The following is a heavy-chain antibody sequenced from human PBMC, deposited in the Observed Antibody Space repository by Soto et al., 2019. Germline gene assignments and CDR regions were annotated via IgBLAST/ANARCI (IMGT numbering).Heavy chain of an antibody. CDR2: ISSSSSTI. Sequence: GGSLRLSCAASGFTFSSYSMNWVRQAPGKGLEWVSYISSSSSTIYYADSVKGRFTISRDNAKNSLYLQMNSLRAEDTAVYYCARVGYCSCTSCYAGYYYYYMDVWGKGTTVTVSS. D-gene: IGHD2-2*01. V-gene: IGHV3-48*01. CDR3: ARVGYCSCTSCYAGYYYYYMDV. J-gene: IGHJ6*03. CDR1: GFTFSSYS.